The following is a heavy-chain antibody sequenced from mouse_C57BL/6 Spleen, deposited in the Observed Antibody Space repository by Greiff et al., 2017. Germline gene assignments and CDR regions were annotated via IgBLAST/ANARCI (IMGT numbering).Heavy chain of an antibody. CDR2: INPNNGGT. Sequence: EVKLLESGPELVKPGASVKMSCKASGYTFTDYNMHWVKQSHGKSLEWIGYINPNNGGTSYNQKFKGKATLTVNKSSSTAYMELRSLTSEDSAVYYCARYSITTVVAPDYWGQGTTLTVSS. CDR3: ARYSITTVVAPDY. V-gene: IGHV1-22*01. D-gene: IGHD1-1*01. J-gene: IGHJ2*01. CDR1: GYTFTDYN.